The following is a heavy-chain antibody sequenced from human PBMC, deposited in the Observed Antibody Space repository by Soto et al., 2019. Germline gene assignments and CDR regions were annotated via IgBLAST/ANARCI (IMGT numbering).Heavy chain of an antibody. D-gene: IGHD6-6*01. CDR1: GYSFTGYY. Sequence: GASVKVSCKASGYSFTGYYLHWVRQAPGQGLEWLGWSNPYSGGTNYAQKFQGRVTMTRDTSISTAYMELSRLRSDDTAVYYCARLSSSGGRYGMDVWGQGTTVTVSS. CDR3: ARLSSSGGRYGMDV. CDR2: SNPYSGGT. V-gene: IGHV1-2*02. J-gene: IGHJ6*02.